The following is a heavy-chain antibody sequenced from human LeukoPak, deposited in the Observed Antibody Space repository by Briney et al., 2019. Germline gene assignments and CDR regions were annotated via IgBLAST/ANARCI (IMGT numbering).Heavy chain of an antibody. CDR1: GYTFTGYY. D-gene: IGHD1-26*01. CDR2: INPNSGGT. CDR3: AAYSGSYSSGY. J-gene: IGHJ4*02. Sequence: ASVKVSCKASGYTFTGYYMHWVRQAPGQGLEWMGWINPNSGGTNYAQKFQERVTITRDMSTSTAYMELNSLRSEDTAVYYCAAYSGSYSSGYWGQGTLVTVSS. V-gene: IGHV1-2*02.